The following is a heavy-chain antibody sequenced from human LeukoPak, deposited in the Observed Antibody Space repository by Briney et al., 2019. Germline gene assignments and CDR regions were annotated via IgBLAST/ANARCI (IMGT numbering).Heavy chain of an antibody. D-gene: IGHD6-13*01. CDR3: AKENRYSPVPGEYYGMDV. J-gene: IGHJ6*02. CDR2: ISWNSGSI. Sequence: GRSLRLSCAASGFTFDDYAMHWVRQAPGKGLEWVSGISWNSGSICYADSVKGRFTISRDNAKNSLYLQMNSLRAEDTALYYCAKENRYSPVPGEYYGMDVWGQGTTVTVSS. CDR1: GFTFDDYA. V-gene: IGHV3-9*01.